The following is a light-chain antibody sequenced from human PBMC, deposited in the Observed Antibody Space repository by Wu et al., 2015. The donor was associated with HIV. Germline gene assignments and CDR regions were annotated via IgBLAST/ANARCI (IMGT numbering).Light chain of an antibody. V-gene: IGKV3-20*01. J-gene: IGKJ1*01. CDR1: QSVSSSY. CDR3: HQYIYSPWT. CDR2: GAS. Sequence: EIVLTQSPGTLSLSPGERATLSCRASQSVSSSYLAWYQRKPGQAPRLLIYGASSRATGIPDRFSGSGSGTDFTLTISRLEPEDFAVYYCHQYIYSPWTFGQGTKVEI.